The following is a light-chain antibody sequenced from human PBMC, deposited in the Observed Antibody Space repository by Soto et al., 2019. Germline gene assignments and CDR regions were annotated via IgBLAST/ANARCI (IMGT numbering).Light chain of an antibody. CDR1: QSISDT. CDR2: GAS. CDR3: QQYGSSPRT. J-gene: IGKJ1*01. Sequence: EIVMTQSPATLSVSPGVRATLYCRASQSISDTLAWYQQKPGQAPRLLIYGASRRATSFPARFSGSGSGTDFTLTISSLQSEDFAVYYCQQYGSSPRTFGQGTKVDIK. V-gene: IGKV3-15*01.